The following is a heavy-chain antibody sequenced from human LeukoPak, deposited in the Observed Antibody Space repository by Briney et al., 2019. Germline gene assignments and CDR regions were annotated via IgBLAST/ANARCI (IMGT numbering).Heavy chain of an antibody. Sequence: GASVKVSCKASGYTFTGYYIHWVRQAPGQGLEWMGWINPNSGGTNYAQKFQGRITMTRDTSISTAYMELSRLRSDDTAVYYCARDGLYCSGGSCYPGWFDPWGQGTLVTVSS. CDR3: ARDGLYCSGGSCYPGWFDP. V-gene: IGHV1-2*02. CDR2: INPNSGGT. D-gene: IGHD2-15*01. J-gene: IGHJ5*02. CDR1: GYTFTGYY.